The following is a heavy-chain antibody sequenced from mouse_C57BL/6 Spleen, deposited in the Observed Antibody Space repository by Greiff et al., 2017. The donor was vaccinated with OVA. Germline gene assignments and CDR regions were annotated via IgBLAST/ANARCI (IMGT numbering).Heavy chain of an antibody. CDR2: IRNKANGYTS. Sequence: EVQVVESGGGLVQPGGSLSLSCAASGFTFTDYYMSWVRQPPGKALEWLGFIRNKANGYTSESSASVKGRFTISRANSQSILYRQMSGRRAEDSATYYCARSYYYGSCWIAYRGQVTLVTVCA. V-gene: IGHV7-3*01. CDR1: GFTFTDYY. CDR3: ARSYYYGSCWIAY. J-gene: IGHJ3*01. D-gene: IGHD1-1*01.